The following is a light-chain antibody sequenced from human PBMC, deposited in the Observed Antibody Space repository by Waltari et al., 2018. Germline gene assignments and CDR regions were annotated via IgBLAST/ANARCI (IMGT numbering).Light chain of an antibody. J-gene: IGLJ1*01. CDR3: SSYAGSNNLV. Sequence: QSALTQPPSASGSTGKSVTISCTGTSSDVGGYKFVYWYQQHPGRAPKLMIYEVNQRPSGVPDRFSGSKSGNTASLTVSGLQAEDEADYYCSSYAGSNNLVFGTGTKVTVL. CDR1: SSDVGGYKF. V-gene: IGLV2-8*01. CDR2: EVN.